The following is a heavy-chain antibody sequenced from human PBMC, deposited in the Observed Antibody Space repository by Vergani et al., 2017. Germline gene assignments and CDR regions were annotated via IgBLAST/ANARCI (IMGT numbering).Heavy chain of an antibody. CDR3: VRTEYCTGIACNTLFDS. V-gene: IGHV3-74*03. Sequence: EVQLVESGGGSVQSGGSLRLSFVASGFSFNTYWMHWVRQVPGKGLMWVARIDEYGNRATYGDFETGRFTISRDNAKNTVFLQMNDLRADDAGVYYCVRTEYCTGIACNTLFDSWGQGALVTVSS. D-gene: IGHD2-8*02. J-gene: IGHJ5*01. CDR1: GFSFNTYW. CDR2: IDEYGNRA.